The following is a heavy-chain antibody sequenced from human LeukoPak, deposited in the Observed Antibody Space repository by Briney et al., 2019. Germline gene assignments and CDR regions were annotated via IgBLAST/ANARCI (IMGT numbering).Heavy chain of an antibody. CDR3: AKSQGYYYGSGSYRPSSYYYYGMDV. CDR1: GFTFTNYA. CDR2: ISGSGDST. J-gene: IGHJ6*02. Sequence: QSGASLRLSCAASGFTFTNYAMSWVRQAPGKGLEWVSAISGSGDSTHYADSVKGRFSISRDNSKNKLDLQMNSPRAEDTAVYYCAKSQGYYYGSGSYRPSSYYYYGMDVWGQGTTVTVSS. D-gene: IGHD3-10*01. V-gene: IGHV3-23*01.